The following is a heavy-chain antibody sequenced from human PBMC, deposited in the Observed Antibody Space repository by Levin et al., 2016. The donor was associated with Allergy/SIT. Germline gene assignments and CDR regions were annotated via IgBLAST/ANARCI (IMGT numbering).Heavy chain of an antibody. J-gene: IGHJ6*02. Sequence: ASVKVSCKASGYTFTGYYMHWVRQAPGQGLEWMGWINPNSGGTNYAQKFQGWVTMTRDTSISTAYMELSRLRSDDTAVYYCARENVEDHGMDVWGQGTTVTVSS. V-gene: IGHV1-2*04. CDR2: INPNSGGT. D-gene: IGHD5-24*01. CDR3: ARENVEDHGMDV. CDR1: GYTFTGYY.